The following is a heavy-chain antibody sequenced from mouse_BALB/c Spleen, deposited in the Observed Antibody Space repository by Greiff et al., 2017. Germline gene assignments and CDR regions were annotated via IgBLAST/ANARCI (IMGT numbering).Heavy chain of an antibody. V-gene: IGHV14-4*02. CDR3: ACMIYYDYGYAMDY. CDR2: IDPENGDT. J-gene: IGHJ4*01. Sequence: EVQLQESGAELVRSGASVKLSCTASGFNIKDYYMHWVKQRPEQGLEWIGWIDPENGDTEYAPKFQGKATMTADTSSNTAYLQLSSLTSEDTAVYYCACMIYYDYGYAMDYWGQGTSVTVSS. D-gene: IGHD2-4*01. CDR1: GFNIKDYY.